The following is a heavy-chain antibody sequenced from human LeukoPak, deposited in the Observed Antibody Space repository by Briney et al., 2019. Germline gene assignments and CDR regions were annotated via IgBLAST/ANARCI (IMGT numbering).Heavy chain of an antibody. J-gene: IGHJ6*02. D-gene: IGHD3-3*01. V-gene: IGHV3-30-3*01. CDR1: GFTFSSYA. Sequence: GRSLRLSCAASGFTFSSYAMHWVRQAPGKGLEWVAVISYDGSNKYYADSVKGRFTISRDNSKNTLYLQMNSLRAEDTAVYYCARDQYDFWSGYLYYYYCGMDVWGQGTTVTVSS. CDR3: ARDQYDFWSGYLYYYYCGMDV. CDR2: ISYDGSNK.